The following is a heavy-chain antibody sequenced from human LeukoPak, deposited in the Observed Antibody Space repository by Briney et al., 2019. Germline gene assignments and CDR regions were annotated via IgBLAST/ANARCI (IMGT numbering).Heavy chain of an antibody. CDR2: INPSGGST. V-gene: IGHV1-46*01. Sequence: ASVKVSCKASGYPFTSYYMHWVRQAPGQGLEWMGIINPSGGSTSYAQKFQGRVTMTRDTSTSTVYMELSSLRSEDTAVYYCARGPIIVVVPAAMFDFDYWGQGTLVTVSS. CDR3: ARGPIIVVVPAAMFDFDY. D-gene: IGHD2-2*01. J-gene: IGHJ4*02. CDR1: GYPFTSYY.